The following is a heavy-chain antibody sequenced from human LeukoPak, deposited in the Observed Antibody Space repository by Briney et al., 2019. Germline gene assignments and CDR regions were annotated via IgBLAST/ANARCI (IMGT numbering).Heavy chain of an antibody. CDR2: IYSSGST. J-gene: IGHJ5*02. V-gene: IGHV4-59*01. CDR3: ARVPTEYWFDP. D-gene: IGHD4-11*01. Sequence: SSETLSLTCTVSGGSISSYYWSWIRQPPGKGVEWIGYIYSSGSTNYNPSLKSRVTISVDTSKNQFSLKPSSVTAADTAVYYCARVPTEYWFDPWGQGTLVTVSS. CDR1: GGSISSYY.